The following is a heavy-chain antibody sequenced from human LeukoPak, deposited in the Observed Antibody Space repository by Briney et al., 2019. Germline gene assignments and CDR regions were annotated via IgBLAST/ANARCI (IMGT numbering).Heavy chain of an antibody. CDR2: MNPNSGNT. J-gene: IGHJ6*03. Sequence: ASVKVSCKPSGYPFTRYDINWVRQATGQGLEWMGWMNPNSGNTGYAQKFQGRVTITRNTSISTAYMELSSLRSEDTAVYYCARARGGVVVVAASKSYYYYYMDVWGKGTTVTVSS. V-gene: IGHV1-8*03. CDR1: GYPFTRYD. CDR3: ARARGGVVVVAASKSYYYYYMDV. D-gene: IGHD2-15*01.